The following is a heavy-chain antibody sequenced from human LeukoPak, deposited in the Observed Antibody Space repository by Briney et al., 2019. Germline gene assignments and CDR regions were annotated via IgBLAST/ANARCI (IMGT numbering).Heavy chain of an antibody. Sequence: PGGSLRLSCAASRFTFSSYWMHWVRQAPGKGLVWVSRINSDGSSTIYADSVKGRFPISRDNAKNTLYLQMNSLRAEDTAVYYCARATVVVPAAPPATYGMDVWGQGTTVTVSS. D-gene: IGHD2-2*01. CDR2: INSDGSST. J-gene: IGHJ6*02. CDR1: RFTFSSYW. V-gene: IGHV3-74*01. CDR3: ARATVVVPAAPPATYGMDV.